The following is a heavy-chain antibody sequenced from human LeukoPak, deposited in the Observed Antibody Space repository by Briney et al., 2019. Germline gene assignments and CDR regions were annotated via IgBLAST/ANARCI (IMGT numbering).Heavy chain of an antibody. CDR2: IDPSDSYT. D-gene: IGHD6-19*01. CDR1: GYSFTSYW. Sequence: GESLKISCKGSGYSFTSYWIIWVRQMPGRGLEWMGRIDPSDSYTNYRPSFQGHVTISADKSISTAYLQWSSLKPSDTAMYYCARLEYSSGWYPGYWCQGTLVTVSS. J-gene: IGHJ4*02. CDR3: ARLEYSSGWYPGY. V-gene: IGHV5-10-1*01.